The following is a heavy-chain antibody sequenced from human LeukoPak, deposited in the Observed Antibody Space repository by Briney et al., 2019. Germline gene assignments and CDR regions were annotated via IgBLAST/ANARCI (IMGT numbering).Heavy chain of an antibody. V-gene: IGHV3-30*04. D-gene: IGHD1-26*01. CDR2: ISYDGSNK. Sequence: GGSLRLSCAASGFTFSSYAMHRVRQAPGKGLEWVAVISYDGSNKYYADSVKGRFTISRDNSKNTLYLQMNSLRAEDTAVYYCARDFGGSFMDYYYMDVWGKGTTVTVSS. CDR3: ARDFGGSFMDYYYMDV. CDR1: GFTFSSYA. J-gene: IGHJ6*03.